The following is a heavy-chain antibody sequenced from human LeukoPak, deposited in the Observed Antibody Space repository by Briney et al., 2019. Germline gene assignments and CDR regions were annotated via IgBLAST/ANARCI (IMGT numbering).Heavy chain of an antibody. V-gene: IGHV3-33*01. CDR1: GFTFSSYG. Sequence: GSLRLSCAVSGFTFSSYGMHWVRQAPGKGLEWVAVIWYDGSNKYYADSVKGRFTISRDNSKNTLYLQMNSLRAEDTAVYYCARDPMIGAFDIWGPGTMVTVSS. CDR2: IWYDGSNK. J-gene: IGHJ3*02. CDR3: ARDPMIGAFDI. D-gene: IGHD3-22*01.